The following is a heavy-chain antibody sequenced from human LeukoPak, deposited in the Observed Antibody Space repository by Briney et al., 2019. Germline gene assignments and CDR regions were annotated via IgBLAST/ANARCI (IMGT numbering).Heavy chain of an antibody. J-gene: IGHJ2*01. D-gene: IGHD2-8*01. CDR2: NNPSGGST. CDR3: ARDRAPGYCTNGVCYPTGYFDL. CDR1: GYTFTSYY. Sequence: GASVKVSCKASGYTFTSYYMHWVRQAPGQGLEWMGINNPSGGSTSYAQKFQGRVTMTRDMSTSTVYMELSSLRSEDTAVYYCARDRAPGYCTNGVCYPTGYFDLWGRGTLVTVSS. V-gene: IGHV1-46*01.